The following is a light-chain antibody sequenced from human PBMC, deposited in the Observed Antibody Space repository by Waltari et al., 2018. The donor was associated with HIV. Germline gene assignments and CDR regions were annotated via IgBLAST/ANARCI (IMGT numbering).Light chain of an antibody. CDR3: SSYAGSSTLV. J-gene: IGLJ2*01. CDR1: SSNIGAGYD. CDR2: GNS. Sequence: QSVLTQPPSVSGAPGQRVTLSCTGSSSNIGAGYDVHWYQQLPGTAPKLLIYGNSNRPSGVPDRFSGSKSGNTASLTISGLQAEDEADYYCSSYAGSSTLVFGGGTKLTVL. V-gene: IGLV1-40*01.